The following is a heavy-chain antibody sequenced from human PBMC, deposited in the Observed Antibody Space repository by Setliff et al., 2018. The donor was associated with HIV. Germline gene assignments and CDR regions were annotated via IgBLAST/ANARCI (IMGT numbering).Heavy chain of an antibody. CDR2: VNPNNGDT. J-gene: IGHJ4*02. CDR3: ARVFGVRQAFDN. Sequence: ASVKVSCKASGYTFTGYYIHWVRQAPGQGLEWMGWVNPNNGDTKFPQKFQGRVTMTRDTSITTAYMELSRLSSDDTAVYYCARVFGVRQAFDNWGQGTLVTVYS. D-gene: IGHD3-10*02. CDR1: GYTFTGYY. V-gene: IGHV1-2*02.